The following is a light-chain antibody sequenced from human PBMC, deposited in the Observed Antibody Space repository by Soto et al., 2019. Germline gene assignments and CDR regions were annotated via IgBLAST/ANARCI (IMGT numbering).Light chain of an antibody. CDR3: QQYDNYPLT. CDR1: QSVRSW. J-gene: IGKJ4*01. Sequence: DIQRTQTPYTLSAAVGGRVTITCRVSQSVRSWLAWYQQKPGRAPKFLIYDASSLESGVPSRFSGSGSGTEFTLTISNLQPDDFATYYCQQYDNYPLTFGGGTKVEIK. V-gene: IGKV1-5*01. CDR2: DAS.